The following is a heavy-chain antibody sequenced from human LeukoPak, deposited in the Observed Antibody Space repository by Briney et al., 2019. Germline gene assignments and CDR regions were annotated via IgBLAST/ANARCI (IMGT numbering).Heavy chain of an antibody. CDR2: INPNSGAT. D-gene: IGHD3-16*01. Sequence: ASVKVSCKASGYTLTDYYLHWVRQAPGHGLKWMGWINPNSGATHYAQSFRARVTMTRDTSIGSGYMELTGLESADTAVYYCARGRRILGGPENAGDFFDFWGQGSLVTVSS. CDR3: ARGRRILGGPENAGDFFDF. V-gene: IGHV1-2*02. J-gene: IGHJ4*01. CDR1: GYTLTDYY.